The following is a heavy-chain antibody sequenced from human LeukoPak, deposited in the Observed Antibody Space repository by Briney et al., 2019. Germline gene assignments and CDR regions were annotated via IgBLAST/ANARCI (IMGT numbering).Heavy chain of an antibody. V-gene: IGHV3-21*01. CDR3: ARVGCRGGSCSSRGDYYYGMDV. CDR1: GFAFSSYS. CDR2: ISSSGSYI. Sequence: GGSLRLSCAASGFAFSSYSMNWVRQAPGKGLEWVSSISSSGSYISYPDSVKGRFTISRDNAKNALFLQMNSLRAEDTAVYYCARVGCRGGSCSSRGDYYYGMDVWGQGTTVTVSS. D-gene: IGHD2-15*01. J-gene: IGHJ6*02.